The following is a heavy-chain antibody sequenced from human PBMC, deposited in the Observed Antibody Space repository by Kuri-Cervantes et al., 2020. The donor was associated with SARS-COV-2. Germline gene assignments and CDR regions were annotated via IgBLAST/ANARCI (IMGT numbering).Heavy chain of an antibody. V-gene: IGHV4-34*01. CDR1: GGSFSGYY. J-gene: IGHJ4*02. CDR3: ARGGMARFLYY. D-gene: IGHD3-3*01. Sequence: SQTLSLTCAVYGGSFSGYYWSWIRQPPGKGLEWIGEINHSGSTNYNPSLKSRVTISVDTSKNQFSLKLSSVTAADTAVYYCARGGMARFLYYWGQGTLVTVSS. CDR2: INHSGST.